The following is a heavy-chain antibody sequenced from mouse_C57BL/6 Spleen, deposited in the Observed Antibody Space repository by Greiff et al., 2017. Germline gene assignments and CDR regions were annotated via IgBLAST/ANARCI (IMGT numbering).Heavy chain of an antibody. CDR1: GFTFSDAW. CDR3: TRGDSSGLFDY. V-gene: IGHV6-6*01. J-gene: IGHJ2*01. Sequence: EVKLVESGGGLVQPGGSMKLSCAASGFTFSDAWMDWVRQSPEKGLEWVAEIRNKANNHATYYAESVKGRFTISRDDSKSSVYLQMNSLRAEDTVIYYCTRGDSSGLFDYWGQGTTLTVSS. CDR2: IRNKANNHAT. D-gene: IGHD3-2*02.